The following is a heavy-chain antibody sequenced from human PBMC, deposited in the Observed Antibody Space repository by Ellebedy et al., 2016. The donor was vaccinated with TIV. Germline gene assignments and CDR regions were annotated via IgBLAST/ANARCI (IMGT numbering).Heavy chain of an antibody. D-gene: IGHD3-10*02. Sequence: AASVKVSCKASGYAFTSYDINWVRQAPGQGLEWMGWINPNSGNTGYAQKFQGRVTMTRDNSISTAYMELSSLTSEDTAVYYCARDFEFMIYVNGGEYYHYALGVWGQGTTVTVAS. CDR2: INPNSGNT. CDR3: ARDFEFMIYVNGGEYYHYALGV. J-gene: IGHJ6*02. V-gene: IGHV1-8*01. CDR1: GYAFTSYD.